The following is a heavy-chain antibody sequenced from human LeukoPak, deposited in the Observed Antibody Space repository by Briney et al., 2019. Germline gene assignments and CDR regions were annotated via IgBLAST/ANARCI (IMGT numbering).Heavy chain of an antibody. Sequence: GGSLRLSCAASGFIFSDYDMNWVRQAPGKGLEWLSSISSTGNYIYDAESVKGRFTISRDNGKKSLSLEMNSLRDEDTAVYYCAKDSYYYGSGLEIDYWGQGTLVTVSS. D-gene: IGHD3-10*01. CDR3: AKDSYYYGSGLEIDY. CDR1: GFIFSDYD. CDR2: ISSTGNYI. J-gene: IGHJ4*02. V-gene: IGHV3-21*01.